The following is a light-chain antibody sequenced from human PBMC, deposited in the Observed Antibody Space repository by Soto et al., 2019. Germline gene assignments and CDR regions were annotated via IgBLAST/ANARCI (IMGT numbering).Light chain of an antibody. J-gene: IGKJ5*01. CDR1: RSVSSN. CDR2: GAF. V-gene: IGKV3-15*01. CDR3: QQYNXWVT. Sequence: EIGMTQSPAPLSVLPGERATLXCRASRSVSSNLAGYQQKPGQAPRLLVYGAFTRATGIPARFSGSGSGTEFTLTISSXXXXXXXXXYXQQYNXWVTFGQGTRL.